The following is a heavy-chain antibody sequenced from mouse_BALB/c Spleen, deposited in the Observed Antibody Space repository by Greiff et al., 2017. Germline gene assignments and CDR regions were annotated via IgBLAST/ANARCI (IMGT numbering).Heavy chain of an antibody. CDR3: AKLLRYAMDY. V-gene: IGHV14-3*02. CDR2: IDPANGNT. J-gene: IGHJ4*01. Sequence: VQLQQSGAELVKPGASVKLSCTASGFNIKDTYMHWVKQRPEQGLEWIGRIDPANGNTKYDPKFQGKATITADTSSNTAYLQLSSLTSEDTAVYYCAKLLRYAMDYWGQGTSVTVSS. CDR1: GFNIKDTY. D-gene: IGHD1-1*01.